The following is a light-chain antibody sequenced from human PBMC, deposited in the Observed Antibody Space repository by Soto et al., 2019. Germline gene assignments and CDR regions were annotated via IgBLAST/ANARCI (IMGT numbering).Light chain of an antibody. CDR1: NSDVGAYNY. J-gene: IGLJ2*01. CDR3: ISYTSGGTVV. CDR2: QVT. V-gene: IGLV2-14*01. Sequence: QSALTQPASVSRSPGQSLTISCTGTNSDVGAYNYVSWYQQHPGKPPKLVIYQVTNRPSGVSDRFSGSKSGSTASLTISGLQAEDEADYYCISYTSGGTVVFGGGTKLTVL.